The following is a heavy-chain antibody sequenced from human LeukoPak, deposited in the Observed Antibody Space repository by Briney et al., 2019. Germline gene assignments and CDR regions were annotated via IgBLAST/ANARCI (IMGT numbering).Heavy chain of an antibody. CDR3: ARGVTMIALGN. D-gene: IGHD3-22*01. V-gene: IGHV4-30-4*01. Sequence: GDXXWSWIRQPPGKGLEWIGYIYYSGSTYYNPSLKSRVTISVDTSKNQFSLKLSSVTAADTAVYYCARGVTMIALGNWGQGTLVTVSS. CDR2: IYYSGST. CDR1: GDXX. J-gene: IGHJ4*02.